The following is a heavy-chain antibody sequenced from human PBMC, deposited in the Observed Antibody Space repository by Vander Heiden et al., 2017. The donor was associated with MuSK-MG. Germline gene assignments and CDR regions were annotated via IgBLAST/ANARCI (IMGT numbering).Heavy chain of an antibody. J-gene: IGHJ1*01. D-gene: IGHD3-16*01. CDR3: ARGVGSQYYDFQH. CDR2: IYYSGST. V-gene: IGHV4-30-4*08. CDR1: GGSLRSGAYY. Sequence: QVQLQESGPGLVKPSQTLSLTCTVSGGSLRSGAYYWSWIRQPQGKGLEWIGYIYYSGSTYYNPSLKSRVTISGDTSKNQFSLKLSSVTAADTAVYYCARGVGSQYYDFQHWGQGTLVTVSS.